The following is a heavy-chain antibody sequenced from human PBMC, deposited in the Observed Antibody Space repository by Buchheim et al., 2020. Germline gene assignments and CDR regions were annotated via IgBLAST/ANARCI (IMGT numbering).Heavy chain of an antibody. J-gene: IGHJ4*02. Sequence: EVQLVESGGGLVQPGRSLRLSCTASGFTFGDYAMRWVRQAPGKGLEWVGFIRSKAYGGTTEYAASVKGRFTISRDDSKIIPYLQMNSLKTEDTAVYYCTRSRWAYDGSGSYSGFDYWGQGTL. CDR2: IRSKAYGGTT. CDR1: GFTFGDYA. CDR3: TRSRWAYDGSGSYSGFDY. D-gene: IGHD3-10*01. V-gene: IGHV3-49*04.